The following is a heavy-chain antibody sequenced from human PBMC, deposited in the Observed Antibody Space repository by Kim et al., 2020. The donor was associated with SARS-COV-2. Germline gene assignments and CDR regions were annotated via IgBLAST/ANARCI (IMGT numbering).Heavy chain of an antibody. CDR2: INHSGST. D-gene: IGHD2-15*01. Sequence: SETLSLTCAVYGGSFSGYYWSWIRQPPGKGLEWIGEINHSGSTNYNPSLKSRVTISVDTSKNKFSLKLSSVTAADTAVYYCARWARLVAANYGMDVWGQGTTVTVSS. CDR3: ARWARLVAANYGMDV. CDR1: GGSFSGYY. J-gene: IGHJ6*02. V-gene: IGHV4-34*01.